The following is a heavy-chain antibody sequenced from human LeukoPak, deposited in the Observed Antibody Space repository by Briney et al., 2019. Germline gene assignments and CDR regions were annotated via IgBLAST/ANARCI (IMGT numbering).Heavy chain of an antibody. CDR2: IKHSGST. CDR3: SRLRYYDSSGYYYYYYYYMDV. D-gene: IGHD3-22*01. V-gene: IGHV4-39*07. J-gene: IGHJ6*03. Sequence: SETLSLTRTVSGGSISSSSYYWSWIRQPPGKGLEWIGEIKHSGSTNYNPSLKSRVTISVVASKNQFSLKLSSVTAADTAVYYCSRLRYYDSSGYYYYYYYYMDVWGKGTTVTVSS. CDR1: GGSISSSSYY.